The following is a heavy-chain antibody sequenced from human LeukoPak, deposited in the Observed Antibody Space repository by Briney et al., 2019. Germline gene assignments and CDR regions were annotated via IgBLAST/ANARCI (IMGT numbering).Heavy chain of an antibody. CDR1: GYSFTGYY. CDR2: IKPNTGGT. J-gene: IGHJ6*03. Sequence: GASVKVSCKASGYSFTGYYMHWVRQAPGQGLEWMGWIKPNTGGTNTAQKFQGRVTMTRDTSISTAYMELSSLRSDDTAVYYCTRAQYQILFGYYQYYMDVWGKGTTVTVSS. V-gene: IGHV1-2*02. D-gene: IGHD2-2*01. CDR3: TRAQYQILFGYYQYYMDV.